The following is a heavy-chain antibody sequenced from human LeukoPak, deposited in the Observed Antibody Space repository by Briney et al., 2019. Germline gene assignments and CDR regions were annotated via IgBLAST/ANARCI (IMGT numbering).Heavy chain of an antibody. Sequence: PGGSLRLSCAASGFTLSSYAMSWVRQAPGKGLEWVSFISGSGGSTNYADSVKGRFTISRDNSKNTVYLQMNTLRAEDTALYYCAKHSDCSGSTCYKFDYWGQGSLVTASS. CDR2: ISGSGGST. J-gene: IGHJ4*02. CDR1: GFTLSSYA. V-gene: IGHV3-23*01. D-gene: IGHD2-15*01. CDR3: AKHSDCSGSTCYKFDY.